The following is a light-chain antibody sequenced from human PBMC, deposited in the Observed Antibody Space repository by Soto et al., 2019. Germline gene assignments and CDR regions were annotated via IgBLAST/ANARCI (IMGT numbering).Light chain of an antibody. CDR1: QSVLYSSNNKNY. CDR2: WAS. J-gene: IGKJ3*01. V-gene: IGKV4-1*01. Sequence: DIVMTQSPDSLAVSLGERATINCKSSQSVLYSSNNKNYFAWYQQKPGQPPKLLIYWASTRESGVPDRFSGSGSGTDFTLTISSLQAEDVAVYYCQQYYSTPVTFGPGPKVDIK. CDR3: QQYYSTPVT.